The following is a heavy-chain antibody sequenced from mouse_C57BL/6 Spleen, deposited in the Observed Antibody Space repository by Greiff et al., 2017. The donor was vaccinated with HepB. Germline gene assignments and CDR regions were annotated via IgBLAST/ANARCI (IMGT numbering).Heavy chain of an antibody. Sequence: EVKLEESGPGLVKPSQSLSLTCSVSGYSITSGYYWNWIRQFPGNKLEWMGYISYDGSNNYNPSLKNRISITRDTSKNQFFLKLNSVTTEDTATYYCARDKAQTAQATMALGYWGQGTTLTVSS. CDR1: GYSITSGYY. J-gene: IGHJ2*01. CDR2: ISYDGSN. D-gene: IGHD3-2*02. V-gene: IGHV3-6*01. CDR3: ARDKAQTAQATMALGY.